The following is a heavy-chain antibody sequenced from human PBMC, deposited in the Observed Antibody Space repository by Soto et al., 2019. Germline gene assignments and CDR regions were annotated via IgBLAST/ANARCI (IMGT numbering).Heavy chain of an antibody. CDR1: GSTFSTYS. V-gene: IGHV1-18*01. CDR3: ARGPLAAPPDL. CDR2: INPDNGDT. Sequence: QVQLVQSGAEVKKPGASVKVSCKASGSTFSTYSINWVRQAPGQGLEWMGWINPDNGDTHYVQKIRGRVTMTTDRSMSTAYMELRSLRSDDTAVYYCARGPLAAPPDLWGQGTLVTVSS. J-gene: IGHJ4*02. D-gene: IGHD6-13*01.